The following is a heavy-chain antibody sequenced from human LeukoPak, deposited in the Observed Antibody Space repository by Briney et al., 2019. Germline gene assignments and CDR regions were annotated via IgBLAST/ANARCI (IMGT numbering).Heavy chain of an antibody. Sequence: GGSLRLSCAASGFTFDDYAMHWVRQAPGKGLEWISLISGDGGSTYYADSVKGRFTISRDNSKNSLYLQMNSLRTEDTALYYCAKDGPPARWLQPGAFDIWGQGTMVTVSS. CDR2: ISGDGGST. CDR3: AKDGPPARWLQPGAFDI. D-gene: IGHD5-24*01. CDR1: GFTFDDYA. J-gene: IGHJ3*02. V-gene: IGHV3-43*02.